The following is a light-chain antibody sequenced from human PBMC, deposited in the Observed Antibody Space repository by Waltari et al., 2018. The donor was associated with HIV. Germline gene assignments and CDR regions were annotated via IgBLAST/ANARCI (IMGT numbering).Light chain of an antibody. CDR2: GKN. CDR3: NSRDSSGNRP. Sequence: SSELTQDPAVSVALGQTVRITCQGDSLRSYYASWYQQKPGQAPLLVIYGKNNRPSGIPDRFSGSSSGNTASLTIAGAQAEDEADYYCNSRDSSGNRPFGGGTKLTVL. CDR1: SLRSYY. V-gene: IGLV3-19*01. J-gene: IGLJ2*01.